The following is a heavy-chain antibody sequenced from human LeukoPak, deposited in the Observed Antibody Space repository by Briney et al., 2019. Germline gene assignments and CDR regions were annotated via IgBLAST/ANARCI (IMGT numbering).Heavy chain of an antibody. D-gene: IGHD2-2*01. J-gene: IGHJ6*02. CDR3: AKDRHYCSSTSCSYYYYYGMDV. V-gene: IGHV3-30*18. CDR1: GFTFSSYG. Sequence: PGGSLRLSCAASGFTFSSYGMHWVRQAPGKGLEWVAVISYDGSNKYYADSVKGRFTISRDNSKNTLYLQMNSLRAEDTAVYYCAKDRHYCSSTSCSYYYYYGMDVWGQGTTVTVSS. CDR2: ISYDGSNK.